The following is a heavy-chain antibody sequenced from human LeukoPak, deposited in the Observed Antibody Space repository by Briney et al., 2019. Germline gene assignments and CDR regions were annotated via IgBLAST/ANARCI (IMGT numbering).Heavy chain of an antibody. V-gene: IGHV3-30-3*01. D-gene: IGHD2-15*01. CDR2: ISYDGSNK. CDR3: ARGPRDIVVVDAHYFDY. Sequence: GGSLRLSFAASGFTFSSYAMHWVRQAPGKALNWVAIISYDGSNKYYEDSVKGRFTNSRDNSKNTLYLQMNSLRAGDTAVYYCARGPRDIVVVDAHYFDYWGQGTLVTVSS. CDR1: GFTFSSYA. J-gene: IGHJ4*02.